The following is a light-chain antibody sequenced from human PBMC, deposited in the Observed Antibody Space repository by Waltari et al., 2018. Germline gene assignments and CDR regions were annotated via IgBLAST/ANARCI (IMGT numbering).Light chain of an antibody. J-gene: IGLJ2*01. CDR3: SSYAGSSKGV. CDR2: AVS. Sequence: QSALPKTASVSGSPRQSIPNPCTGTSSDVGHHKSVSWYQQRPGKAPKLMLSAVSKRPTGVSDRFTGSKSGDVASLTISGLQPEGEAEYFCSSYAGSSKGVFGEGTKVTVL. V-gene: IGLV2-23*02. CDR1: SSDVGHHKS.